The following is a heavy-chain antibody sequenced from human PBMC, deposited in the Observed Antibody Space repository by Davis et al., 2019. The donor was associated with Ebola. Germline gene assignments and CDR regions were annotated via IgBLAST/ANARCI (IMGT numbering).Heavy chain of an antibody. CDR3: ATFRVVVIADF. J-gene: IGHJ4*02. Sequence: PSETLSLTCAVSSGSVNGTAYYWGWIRQPPGKGLEWIGNLFHNGISYYNPSLKSRVSISIDTSKNQFSLTLNSVTAADSGVYYCATFRVVVIADFWGQGTQVTVSS. D-gene: IGHD3-22*01. V-gene: IGHV4-39*07. CDR2: LFHNGIS. CDR1: SGSVNGTAYY.